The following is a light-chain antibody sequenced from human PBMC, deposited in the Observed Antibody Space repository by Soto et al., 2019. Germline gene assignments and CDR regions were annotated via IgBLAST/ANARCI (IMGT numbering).Light chain of an antibody. J-gene: IGLJ3*02. V-gene: IGLV2-8*01. Sequence: QSVLTQPPSASGSPGQSVTISCTGSSSVVVGYNYVSWYQQHPGKAPKLMIYEVSKRPSGVPDRFSGSKSGNTASLTVSGLQAEDEADYYCSSYAGSNNLLFGGGTKLTVL. CDR1: SSVVVGYNY. CDR3: SSYAGSNNLL. CDR2: EVS.